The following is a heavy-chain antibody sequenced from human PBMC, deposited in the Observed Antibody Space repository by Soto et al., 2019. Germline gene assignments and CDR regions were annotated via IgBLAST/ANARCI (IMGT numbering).Heavy chain of an antibody. J-gene: IGHJ6*02. CDR2: IIPIFGTA. CDR3: ARAAVGATRYYYYGMDV. V-gene: IGHV1-69*12. Sequence: QVQLVQSGAEVKKPGSSVKVSCKASGGTFSSYAISWVRQAPGQGLEWMGGIIPIFGTANYAQKFQGRVTITAXXSXSKXYMELSSLRSEDTAVYYCARAAVGATRYYYYGMDVWGQGTTVTVSS. D-gene: IGHD1-26*01. CDR1: GGTFSSYA.